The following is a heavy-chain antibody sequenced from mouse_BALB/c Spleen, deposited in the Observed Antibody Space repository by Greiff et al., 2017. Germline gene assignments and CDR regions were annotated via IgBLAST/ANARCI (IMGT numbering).Heavy chain of an antibody. CDR3: ARRLSFAY. CDR1: GFNIKDTY. J-gene: IGHJ3*01. V-gene: IGHV14-3*02. Sequence: VQLKQSGAELVKPGASVKLSCTASGFNIKDTYMHWVKQRPEQGLEWIGRIDPANGNTKYDPKFQGKATITADTSSNTAYLQLSSLTSEDTAVYYCARRLSFAYWGQGTLVTVSA. CDR2: IDPANGNT. D-gene: IGHD1-2*01.